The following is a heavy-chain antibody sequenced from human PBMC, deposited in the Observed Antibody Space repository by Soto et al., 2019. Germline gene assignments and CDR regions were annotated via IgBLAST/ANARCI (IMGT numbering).Heavy chain of an antibody. J-gene: IGHJ4*02. CDR2: ISAYNGNT. CDR1: GYTFPSYG. Sequence: ASVKVSCKASGYTFPSYGSSWVRKAPGQGLEWMGWISAYNGNTNYAQKLQGRVTMTTDTSTSTAYMELRSLRSDDTAVYYCARSPRPTVTTPYWGQGTLVTVSS. D-gene: IGHD4-17*01. CDR3: ARSPRPTVTTPY. V-gene: IGHV1-18*01.